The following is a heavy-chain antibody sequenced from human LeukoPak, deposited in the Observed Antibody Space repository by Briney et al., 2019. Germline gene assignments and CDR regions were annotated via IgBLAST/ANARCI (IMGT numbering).Heavy chain of an antibody. CDR3: ARMSITMVRGVHPTRYYYYMDV. V-gene: IGHV4-34*01. CDR1: GGSFSGYY. Sequence: SETLSLTCAVYGGSFSGYYWSWIRQPPGKGLEWIGEINHSGSTNYNPSLKSRVTISVDTSKNQFSLKLSSVTAADTAVYYCARMSITMVRGVHPTRYYYYMDVWGKGTTVTVSS. CDR2: INHSGST. D-gene: IGHD3-10*01. J-gene: IGHJ6*03.